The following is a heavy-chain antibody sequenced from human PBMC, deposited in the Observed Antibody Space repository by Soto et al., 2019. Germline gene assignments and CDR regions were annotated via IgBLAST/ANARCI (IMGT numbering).Heavy chain of an antibody. D-gene: IGHD4-17*01. V-gene: IGHV4-34*01. CDR2: INHSGST. CDR3: ARDRHRHDYGEHVDY. J-gene: IGHJ4*02. CDR1: GGSFSGYY. Sequence: SETLSLTCAVYGGSFSGYYWSWIRQPPGKGLEWIGEINHSGSTNYNPSLKSRVTISVDTSKNQFSLKLSSVTAADTAVYYCARDRHRHDYGEHVDYWGQGTLVTVSS.